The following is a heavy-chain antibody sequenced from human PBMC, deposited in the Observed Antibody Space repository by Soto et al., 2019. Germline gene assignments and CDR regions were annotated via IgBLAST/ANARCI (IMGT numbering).Heavy chain of an antibody. D-gene: IGHD2-15*01. V-gene: IGHV1-18*01. CDR3: ARFSGGSYNTYYFYYAMDV. Sequence: ASVKVSCKASGYTFTSYGISWVRQAPGQGLDWMGWISAYNGNTKYAQDLQGRVTMTTDTSTSTAYMELRSLRSDDTAVYYCARFSGGSYNTYYFYYAMDVWGQGTTVTVS. CDR2: ISAYNGNT. CDR1: GYTFTSYG. J-gene: IGHJ6*02.